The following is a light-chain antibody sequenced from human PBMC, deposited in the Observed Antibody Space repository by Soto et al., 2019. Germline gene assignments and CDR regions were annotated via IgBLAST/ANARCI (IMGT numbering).Light chain of an antibody. CDR3: CSYTTSSTYV. CDR1: SSDVGGYNY. CDR2: DVN. V-gene: IGLV2-14*03. J-gene: IGLJ1*01. Sequence: QSVLTQPASVSGSPGQSIAISCPGTSSDVGGYNYASWYQQHPGKAPKLMIYDVNNRPSGVSNRFSGSKSGNTASLTISGLQAEDEADYYCCSYTTSSTYVFGTGTKVTV.